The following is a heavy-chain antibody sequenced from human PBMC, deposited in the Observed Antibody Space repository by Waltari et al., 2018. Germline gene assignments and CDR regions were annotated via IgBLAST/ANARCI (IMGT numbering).Heavy chain of an antibody. D-gene: IGHD3-22*01. V-gene: IGHV3-23*03. CDR2: IYSGGST. J-gene: IGHJ4*02. CDR1: GFPFSSYA. Sequence: EVQLLESGGGLVQPGGSLRLSCAASGFPFSSYALSWVRQAPGKGLEWVSVIYSGGSTYYADSVKGRFTISRDNSKNTLYLQMNSLRAEDTAVYYCAKDGDDSSGYIDYWGQGTLVTVSS. CDR3: AKDGDDSSGYIDY.